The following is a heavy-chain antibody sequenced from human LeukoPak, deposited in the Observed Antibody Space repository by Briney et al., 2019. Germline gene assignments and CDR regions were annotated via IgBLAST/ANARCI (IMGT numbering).Heavy chain of an antibody. V-gene: IGHV3-23*01. Sequence: SGGSLRLSCAASGFTFSSYAMSWVRQAPGKGLEWVSAISGSGGSTYYAGSVKGRFTISRDNSKNTLYLQMNSLRAEDTAVYYCAKDGSGDSDNYWGQGTLVTVSS. CDR3: AKDGSGDSDNY. J-gene: IGHJ4*02. CDR2: ISGSGGST. D-gene: IGHD2-21*02. CDR1: GFTFSSYA.